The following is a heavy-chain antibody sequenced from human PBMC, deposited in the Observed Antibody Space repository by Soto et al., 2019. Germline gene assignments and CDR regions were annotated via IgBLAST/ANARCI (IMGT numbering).Heavy chain of an antibody. CDR3: ARPHYWYTSMDV. V-gene: IGHV1-18*04. D-gene: IGHD2-8*02. J-gene: IGHJ6*02. CDR2: ISAYNGNT. CDR1: GYTFTSYG. Sequence: ASVKVSCKASGYTFTSYGISWLRQAPGQGLEWMGWISAYNGNTNYAQKLQGRVTITTDTSTSTAYMELRSLRSDATAVYYCARPHYWYTSMDVWGQGTTVTVSS.